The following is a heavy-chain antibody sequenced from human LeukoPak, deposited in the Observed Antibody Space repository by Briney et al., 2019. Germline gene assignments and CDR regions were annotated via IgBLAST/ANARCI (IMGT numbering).Heavy chain of an antibody. CDR1: GFTFSDYN. V-gene: IGHV3-11*01. CDR2: ISRSGSTK. D-gene: IGHD3-22*01. J-gene: IGHJ3*02. Sequence: GGSLRLSCAASGFTFSDYNMRWIRQAPGKGLEWVSSISRSGSTKYYADSVKGRFTISRDNAKNSLYLQMNSLRAEDTALYYCAKHGYYDSSGLPEDGFDIWGQGTMVTVS. CDR3: AKHGYYDSSGLPEDGFDI.